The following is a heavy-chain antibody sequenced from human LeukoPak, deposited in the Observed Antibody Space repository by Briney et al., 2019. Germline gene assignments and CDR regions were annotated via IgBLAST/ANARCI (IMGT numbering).Heavy chain of an antibody. J-gene: IGHJ3*02. V-gene: IGHV3-7*01. CDR1: GFTFSTYW. CDR3: ARVYSSSSGKAFDI. Sequence: GGSLRLSCAASGFTFSTYWMSWVRQAPGKGLEWVANIKQDGSEKYYVDSVKGRFTISRDNAKNSLYLQMNSLRADDTAVYYCARVYSSSSGKAFDIWGQGTMVTVSS. D-gene: IGHD6-6*01. CDR2: IKQDGSEK.